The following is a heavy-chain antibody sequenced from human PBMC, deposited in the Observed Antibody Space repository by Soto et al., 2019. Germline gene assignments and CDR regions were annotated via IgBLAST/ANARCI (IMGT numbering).Heavy chain of an antibody. CDR1: GYTFTSYA. V-gene: IGHV1-3*01. D-gene: IGHD3-3*01. J-gene: IGHJ6*02. CDR3: ARVSGYYDFWSGYYNYYYYGMDV. CDR2: INAGNGNT. Sequence: GASVKVSCKASGYTFTSYAMHWVRQAPGQRLEWMGWINAGNGNTKYSQKFQGRVTITRDTSASTAYMELSSLRSEDTAVYYCARVSGYYDFWSGYYNYYYYGMDVWGQGTTVTVSS.